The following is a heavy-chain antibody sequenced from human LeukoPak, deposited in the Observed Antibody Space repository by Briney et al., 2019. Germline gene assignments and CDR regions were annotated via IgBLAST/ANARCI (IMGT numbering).Heavy chain of an antibody. CDR3: ARLRNGDYDFDY. D-gene: IGHD4-17*01. V-gene: IGHV4-31*03. Sequence: PSQTLSLTCTVSGGSISSGGYYWSWIRQHPGKGLEWIGYIYYSGSTYYNPSLKSRVTISEDTSKNQFSLKLSSVTAADTAVYYCARLRNGDYDFDYWGQGTLVTVSS. CDR2: IYYSGST. J-gene: IGHJ4*02. CDR1: GGSISSGGYY.